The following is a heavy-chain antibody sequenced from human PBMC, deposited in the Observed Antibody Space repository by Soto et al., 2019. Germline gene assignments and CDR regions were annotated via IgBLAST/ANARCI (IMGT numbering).Heavy chain of an antibody. D-gene: IGHD3-3*01. J-gene: IGHJ6*02. CDR2: INPSGGST. Sequence: ASVKVSCEASGYTFTSYYMHWVRQAPGQGLGWMGIINPSGGSTSYAQKFQGRVTMTRDTSTSTVYMELSSLRSEDTAVYYCARGITIFGVVIPFGMDVWGQGTTVTVSS. V-gene: IGHV1-46*01. CDR1: GYTFTSYY. CDR3: ARGITIFGVVIPFGMDV.